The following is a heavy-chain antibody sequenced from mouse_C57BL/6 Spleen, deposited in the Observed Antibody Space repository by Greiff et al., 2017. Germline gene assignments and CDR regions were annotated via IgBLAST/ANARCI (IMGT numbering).Heavy chain of an antibody. Sequence: VQLQQSGPELVKPGASVKMSCKASGYTFTDYNMHWVKQSHGKSLEWIGYINPNNGGTSYNQKFKGKATLTVNKSSSTAYMELRSLTSEDSAVYYCAREGILWLRVLDYWGQGTTLTVSS. V-gene: IGHV1-22*01. D-gene: IGHD2-2*01. CDR3: AREGILWLRVLDY. CDR1: GYTFTDYN. CDR2: INPNNGGT. J-gene: IGHJ2*01.